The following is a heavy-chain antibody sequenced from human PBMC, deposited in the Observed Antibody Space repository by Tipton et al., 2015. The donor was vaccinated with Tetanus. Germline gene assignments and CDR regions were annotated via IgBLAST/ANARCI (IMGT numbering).Heavy chain of an antibody. Sequence: SLRLSCAASGFTVSSNYMSWVRQAPGKGLEWVSVIYSGGSTYYADSVKGRFTISRDNSKNTLYLQMNSLRAEDTAVYYCAKDRAAGGMGEVDYYGQGTLVTVSS. CDR1: GFTVSSNY. V-gene: IGHV3-53*01. D-gene: IGHD6-13*01. CDR2: IYSGGST. J-gene: IGHJ4*02. CDR3: AKDRAAGGMGEVDY.